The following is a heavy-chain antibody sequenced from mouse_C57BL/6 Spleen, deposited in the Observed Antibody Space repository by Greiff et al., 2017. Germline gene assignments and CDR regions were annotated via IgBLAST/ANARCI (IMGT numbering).Heavy chain of an antibody. J-gene: IGHJ2*01. V-gene: IGHV1-18*01. CDR1: GYTFTDYN. CDR3: ARPYCSSSYYFDY. D-gene: IGHD1-1*01. CDR2: INPNNGGT. Sequence: VQLQQSGPELVKPGASVKIPCKASGYTFTDYNMDWVKQSHGKSLEWIGDINPNNGGTIYNQKFKGKATLTVDKSSSTAYMELRSLTSEDTAVYYGARPYCSSSYYFDYWGQGTTLTVSS.